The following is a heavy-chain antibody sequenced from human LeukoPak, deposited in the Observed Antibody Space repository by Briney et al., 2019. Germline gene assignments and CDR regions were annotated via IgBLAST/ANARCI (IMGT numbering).Heavy chain of an antibody. D-gene: IGHD6-19*01. V-gene: IGHV3-43*02. CDR2: ISGDGGST. Sequence: GGSLRLSCAAPGFIFDDYAIHWVRQAPGKGLEWVSLISGDGGSTFYADSVKGQFTISRDNSKNSLYLQMSSLRSEDTALYYCARESERSGWYDYWGQGTLVTVSS. CDR1: GFIFDDYA. CDR3: ARESERSGWYDY. J-gene: IGHJ4*02.